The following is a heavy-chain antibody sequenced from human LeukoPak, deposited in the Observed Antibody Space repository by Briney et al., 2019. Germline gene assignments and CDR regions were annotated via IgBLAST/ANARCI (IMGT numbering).Heavy chain of an antibody. J-gene: IGHJ6*04. CDR1: GYTLTELS. CDR2: FDPEDGET. D-gene: IGHD3-10*01. V-gene: IGHV1-24*01. CDR3: AGGSGSYRYYYYGMDV. Sequence: GASVKVSCKVSGYTLTELSMHWVRQAPGKELEWMGGFDPEDGETIYAQKFQGRVTMTEDTSTDTAYMELSSLRSEDTAVYYCAGGSGSYRYYYYGMDVWGKGTTVTVSS.